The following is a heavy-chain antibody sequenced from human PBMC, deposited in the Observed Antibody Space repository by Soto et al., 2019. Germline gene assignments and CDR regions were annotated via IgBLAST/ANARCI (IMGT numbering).Heavy chain of an antibody. CDR2: INAGNGNT. J-gene: IGHJ3*01. CDR3: ARGDYHDNSGPFSDAFDV. CDR1: GYTFTNYA. D-gene: IGHD3-22*01. Sequence: VSCKASGYTFTNYAMHWVRQSPGQRLEWMGWINAGNGNTKYSQKFQGRFTISRDNAKKSLFLQMNSLRVEDTAVYYCARGDYHDNSGPFSDAFDVWGQGTMVTVSS. V-gene: IGHV1-3*01.